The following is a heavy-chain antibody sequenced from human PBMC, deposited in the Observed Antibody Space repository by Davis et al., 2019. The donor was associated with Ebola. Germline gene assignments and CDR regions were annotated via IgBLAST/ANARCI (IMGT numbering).Heavy chain of an antibody. J-gene: IGHJ4*02. Sequence: AASVKVSCKASGFTFISSGMQWVRQARGQRLEWIGGIVVGSGNTNYAQKFRERLTMTRDMSTSTAYMELSSLRFEDTAVYYCAASAGTVGKFDFWGQETLVTVSS. CDR2: IVVGSGNT. CDR3: AASAGTVGKFDF. CDR1: GFTFISSG. D-gene: IGHD1-14*01. V-gene: IGHV1-58*02.